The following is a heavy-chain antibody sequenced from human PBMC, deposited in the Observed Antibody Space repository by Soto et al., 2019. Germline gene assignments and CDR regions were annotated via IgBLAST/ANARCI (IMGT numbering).Heavy chain of an antibody. D-gene: IGHD4-17*01. CDR2: IYYRGST. CDR1: GGSISSGDYY. CDR3: AGGDDYGGRFGS. V-gene: IGHV4-30-4*01. Sequence: HVQLQESGPGLVKPSQTLSLTCTVSGGSISSGDYYWGWILQPPGKGLEWMGYIYYRGSTYYNPSLKSRVTISVDTSMNQFSLELSSVTAADTAVYYCAGGDDYGGRFGSWGQGTLVTVSS. J-gene: IGHJ4*02.